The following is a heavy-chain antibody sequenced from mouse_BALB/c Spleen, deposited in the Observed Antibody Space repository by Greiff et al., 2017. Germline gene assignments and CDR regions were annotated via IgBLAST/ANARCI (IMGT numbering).Heavy chain of an antibody. CDR1: GYTFTDYW. D-gene: IGHD2-4*01. J-gene: IGHJ4*01. V-gene: IGHV1-69*01. CDR3: ARSYYDEDAMDY. CDR2: IDTSDSYT. Sequence: QVQLQQPGAELVMPGASVKMSCKASGYTFTDYWMHWVKQRPGQGLEWIGAIDTSDSYTSYNQKFKGKATLTVDESSSTAYMQLSSLTSEDSAVYYCARSYYDEDAMDYWGQGTSVTVSS.